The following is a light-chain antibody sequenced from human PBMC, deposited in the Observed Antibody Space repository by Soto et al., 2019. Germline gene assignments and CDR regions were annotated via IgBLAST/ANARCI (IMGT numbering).Light chain of an antibody. J-gene: IGKJ2*01. CDR2: GAS. V-gene: IGKV3-20*01. CDR3: QQYGSSPYT. CDR1: QSVSSSY. Sequence: EIVLTQPPGTLSLSPGEIATLSCRASQSVSSSYLAWYQQKPGQAPRLLIYGASSRATGIPDRFSGSGSGTDFTLTISRLEAEDFAVYYCQQYGSSPYTFGQGNKLEIK.